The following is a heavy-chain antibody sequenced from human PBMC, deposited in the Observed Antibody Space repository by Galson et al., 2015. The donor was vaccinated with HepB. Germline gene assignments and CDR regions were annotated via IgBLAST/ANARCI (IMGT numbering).Heavy chain of an antibody. V-gene: IGHV3-66*01. J-gene: IGHJ4*02. CDR1: EFTVSSNY. CDR2: IYSGGST. CDR3: AGVRGAYDY. D-gene: IGHD3-10*01. Sequence: SLRLSCAASEFTVSSNYMSWVRQAPGKGLEWVSVIYSGGSTYYADSVKGRFTISRDNSKNTLYLQMNSLRAEDTAVYYCAGVRGAYDYWGQGTLVTVSS.